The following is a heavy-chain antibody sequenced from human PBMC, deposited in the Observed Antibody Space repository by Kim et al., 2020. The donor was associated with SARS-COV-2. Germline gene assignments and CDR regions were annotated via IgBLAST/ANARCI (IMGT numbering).Heavy chain of an antibody. Sequence: GGSLRLSCAASGITFSSYAVNWVRQAPGKGLEWVSAISGSGASTYYADSVKGRFTISRDKSQSTLYLQMNSLRAEDAAVYYCARSFTCYYYGMDVWVQGTTVTVSS. CDR1: GITFSSYA. CDR2: ISGSGAST. J-gene: IGHJ6*02. V-gene: IGHV3-23*01. CDR3: ARSFTCYYYGMDV.